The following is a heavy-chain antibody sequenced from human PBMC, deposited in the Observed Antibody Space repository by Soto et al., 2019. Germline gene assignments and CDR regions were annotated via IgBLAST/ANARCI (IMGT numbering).Heavy chain of an antibody. Sequence: QVQLVQSGAEMKKPGSSVKVSCKASGGTFSSYAISWVRQAPGQGLEWMGGIIPIFGTANFAQKFQGRVTITADESTSTAYMELSSLRSEDTAVYYCARERGYRTSTSCYGAFDYWGQGTLVTVSS. CDR1: GGTFSSYA. CDR2: IIPIFGTA. CDR3: ARERGYRTSTSCYGAFDY. D-gene: IGHD2-2*01. J-gene: IGHJ4*02. V-gene: IGHV1-69*01.